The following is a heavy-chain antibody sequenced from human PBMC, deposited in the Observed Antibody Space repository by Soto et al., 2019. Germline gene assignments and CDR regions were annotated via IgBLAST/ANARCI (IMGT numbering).Heavy chain of an antibody. V-gene: IGHV3-43*01. D-gene: IGHD1-26*01. J-gene: IGHJ4*02. CDR3: AKDSTQWELLSSVDY. CDR2: ISWDGGST. CDR1: GFTFDDYT. Sequence: EVQLVESGGVVVQPGGSLRLSCAASGFTFDDYTMHWVRQAPGKGLEWVSLISWDGGSTYYADSVKGRFTISRDNSKNSLYLQMNSLRTEDTALYYCAKDSTQWELLSSVDYWCQGTLVTVSS.